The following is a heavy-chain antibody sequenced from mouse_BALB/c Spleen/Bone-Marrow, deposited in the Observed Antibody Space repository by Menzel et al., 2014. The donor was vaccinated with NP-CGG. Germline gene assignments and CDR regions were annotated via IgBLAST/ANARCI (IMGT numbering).Heavy chain of an antibody. V-gene: IGHV1-18*01. CDR2: INPYNGGT. CDR1: GYSFTGYT. D-gene: IGHD2-4*01. Sequence: EVKLMESGPELVKPGASMKISCRASGYSFTGYTMNWVKQSHGKNLEWIGLINPYNGGTSYNQKFKGKATLTVDKSSSTAYMELLSLTSEDSAVYYCARWGDYGKDFDYWGQGTTLTVSS. J-gene: IGHJ2*01. CDR3: ARWGDYGKDFDY.